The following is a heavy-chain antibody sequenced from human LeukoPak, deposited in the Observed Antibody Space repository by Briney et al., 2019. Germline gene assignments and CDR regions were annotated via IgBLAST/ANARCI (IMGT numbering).Heavy chain of an antibody. CDR1: GFTFSDYS. Sequence: GGSLRLSCAASGFTFSDYSMYWVRQAPGEGLEWVSLIHWDGTNTYYADSVKGRFTISRDNAKNSLYLRMNSLRAEDTAVYYCARDFMVRGVINPHYFDCWGQGTLVTVSS. D-gene: IGHD3-10*01. J-gene: IGHJ4*02. V-gene: IGHV3-43*01. CDR3: ARDFMVRGVINPHYFDC. CDR2: IHWDGTNT.